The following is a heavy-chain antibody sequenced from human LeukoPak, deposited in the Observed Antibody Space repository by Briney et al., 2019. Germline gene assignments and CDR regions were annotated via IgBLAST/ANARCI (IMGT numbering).Heavy chain of an antibody. CDR3: ARAGGNPDAFDI. V-gene: IGHV4-39*01. Sequence: PSETLSLTCTVSGGSISSSSYYWGWIRQPPGKGLEWIGSIYYSGSTYYNPSRKSRVTISVDTSKNQFSLKLSSVTAADTAVYYCARAGGNPDAFDIWGQGTMATVYS. D-gene: IGHD4-23*01. CDR2: IYYSGST. J-gene: IGHJ3*02. CDR1: GGSISSSSYY.